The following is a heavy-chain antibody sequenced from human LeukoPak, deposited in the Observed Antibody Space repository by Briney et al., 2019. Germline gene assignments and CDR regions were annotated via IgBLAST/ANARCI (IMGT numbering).Heavy chain of an antibody. D-gene: IGHD1-26*01. V-gene: IGHV3-23*01. CDR2: ISGSGGST. CDR3: AKADAPYSGSYDY. CDR1: GFAFSSYA. J-gene: IGHJ4*02. Sequence: GGSLRLSCAASGFAFSSYAMSWVRQAPGKGLEWVSAISGSGGSTYYADSVKGRFTISRDNPKNTLYLQMNSLGAEDTAVYYCAKADAPYSGSYDYWGQGTLVTVSS.